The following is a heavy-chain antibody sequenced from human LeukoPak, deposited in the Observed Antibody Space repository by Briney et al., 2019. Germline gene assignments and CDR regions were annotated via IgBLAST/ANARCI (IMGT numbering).Heavy chain of an antibody. CDR3: AREGHGGYYFDY. CDR1: GFTFSSYW. D-gene: IGHD2-15*01. CDR2: INSDGSST. J-gene: IGHJ4*02. Sequence: PGGSLRLSCAASGFTFSSYWMHWVRQAPGKGLVWVTRINSDGSSTSYADSVKGRFTISRDNAKNTLYLQMNSLRAEDTAVYYCAREGHGGYYFDYWGQGTLVTVSS. V-gene: IGHV3-74*01.